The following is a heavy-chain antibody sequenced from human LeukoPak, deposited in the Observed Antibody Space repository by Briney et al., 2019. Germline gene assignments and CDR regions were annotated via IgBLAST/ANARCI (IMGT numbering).Heavy chain of an antibody. Sequence: SETLSLTCTVSGGSISNYHWTWIRQPAGKGLEWIGRVFPSWTTKYNPSLKSRVTMSMDTSKNQFSLNLFSVTAADTAVYFCARGVSHTRIFGVFIRYHYYFDDWRQATLVTVS. D-gene: IGHD3-3*02. CDR2: VFPSWTT. V-gene: IGHV4-4*07. CDR3: ARGVSHTRIFGVFIRYHYYFDD. J-gene: IGHJ4*02. CDR1: GGSISNYH.